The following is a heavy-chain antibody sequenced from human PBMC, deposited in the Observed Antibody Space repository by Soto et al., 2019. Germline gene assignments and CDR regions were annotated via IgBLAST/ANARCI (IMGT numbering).Heavy chain of an antibody. D-gene: IGHD1-26*01. CDR3: ARGRSAKYYDL. CDR1: GFTFANYP. J-gene: IGHJ1*01. CDR2: ISADGNSQ. V-gene: IGHV3-30*14. Sequence: QVQLLQSGGGPVQPGTSVTLSCAATGFTFANYPMHWVRQGPDKGLEWLALISADGNSQSYAASVKGRFTVTRDNSKNTLHFPLNSPRREGGAVYHCARGRSAKYYDLWGQGGLVTVSS.